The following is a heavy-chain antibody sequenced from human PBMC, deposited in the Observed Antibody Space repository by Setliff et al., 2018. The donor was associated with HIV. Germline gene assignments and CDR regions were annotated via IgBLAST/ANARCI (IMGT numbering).Heavy chain of an antibody. J-gene: IGHJ4*02. V-gene: IGHV1-2*02. CDR3: ARRVPPIPSGDLDY. CDR1: GYSFSDYY. CDR2: ISPKYGGT. Sequence: ASVKVSCKASGYSFSDYYIHWVRQAPGHGFQWMGWISPKYGGTNYARNFQGRVTMTRDTSISTAYMDLSRLRSDDTAVYYCARRVPPIPSGDLDYWGQGTLVTVSS. D-gene: IGHD4-17*01.